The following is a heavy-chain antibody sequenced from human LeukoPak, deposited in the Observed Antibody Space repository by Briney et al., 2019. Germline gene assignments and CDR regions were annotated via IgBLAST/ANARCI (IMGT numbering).Heavy chain of an antibody. CDR2: ISGSGGST. CDR1: GFTFSSYA. V-gene: IGHV3-23*01. J-gene: IGHJ6*02. D-gene: IGHD3-22*01. CDR3: AKDEYYDSSGYYHYYYGMDV. Sequence: GGSLRLSCAASGFTFSSYAMSWVRQAPGKGLEWVSAISGSGGSTYYADSVKGRFTISRDNSKNPLYLQMNSLRAEDTAVYYCAKDEYYDSSGYYHYYYGMDVWGQGTTVTVSS.